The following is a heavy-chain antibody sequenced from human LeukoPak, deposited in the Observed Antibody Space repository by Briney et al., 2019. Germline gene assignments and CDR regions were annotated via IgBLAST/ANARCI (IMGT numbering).Heavy chain of an antibody. J-gene: IGHJ4*02. D-gene: IGHD2-2*01. Sequence: GESLKISCKGSGYSFTSYWIGWVRQMPGKGLEWMGIIYPADSDTRYSPSFQGQVTISADKSINTANLQWSSLKASDTAMYYCARSRYCTTTSCRHFDYWGQGTLVTVSS. CDR3: ARSRYCTTTSCRHFDY. V-gene: IGHV5-51*01. CDR2: IYPADSDT. CDR1: GYSFTSYW.